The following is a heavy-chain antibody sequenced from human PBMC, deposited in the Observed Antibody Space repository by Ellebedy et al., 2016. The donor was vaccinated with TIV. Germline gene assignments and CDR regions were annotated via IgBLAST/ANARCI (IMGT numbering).Heavy chain of an antibody. V-gene: IGHV3-23*01. J-gene: IGHJ4*02. CDR1: GFTFSRYA. Sequence: GESLKISCAASGFTFSRYAMTWVRQAPGKGLEWVSGIVGNGAEKYADSVKGRFTISRDNSKRTVVLQMRSVRAEDTAVYFCAKDRTSGDGYWVFDSWGQGTMVSVSS. CDR2: IVGNGAE. D-gene: IGHD2-21*02. CDR3: AKDRTSGDGYWVFDS.